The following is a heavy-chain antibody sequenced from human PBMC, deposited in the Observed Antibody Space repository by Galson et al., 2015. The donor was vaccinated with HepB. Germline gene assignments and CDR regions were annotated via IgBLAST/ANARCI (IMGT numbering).Heavy chain of an antibody. J-gene: IGHJ6*02. Sequence: SLRLSCAASGFTFSSYAMSWVRLAPGKGLEWVSTISGSISDSGGSTYYADSVKGRFTISRDNSKNTVYLQMNSLRAEDTAVYYCANAAAGRDYYYTMDVWGQGTTVTVSS. V-gene: IGHV3-23*01. D-gene: IGHD6-13*01. CDR3: ANAAAGRDYYYTMDV. CDR2: ISGSISDSGGST. CDR1: GFTFSSYA.